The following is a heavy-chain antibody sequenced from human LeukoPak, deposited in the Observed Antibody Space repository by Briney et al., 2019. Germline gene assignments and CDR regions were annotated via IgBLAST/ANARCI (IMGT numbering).Heavy chain of an antibody. J-gene: IGHJ4*02. CDR1: GGSISGFY. Sequence: SETLSLTCTVSGGSISGFYWSWIRQSPGKGLEWIGYIYYSGSTDYNPSLKSRVTMSVDTSKNHLSLKLSSVTAADTAVYYCARRPTGSYWLDYWGQGTLVTVSS. V-gene: IGHV4-59*08. CDR3: ARRPTGSYWLDY. D-gene: IGHD1-26*01. CDR2: IYYSGST.